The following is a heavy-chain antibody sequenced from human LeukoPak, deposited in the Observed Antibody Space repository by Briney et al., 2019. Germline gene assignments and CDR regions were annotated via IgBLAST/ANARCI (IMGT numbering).Heavy chain of an antibody. D-gene: IGHD6-25*01. CDR2: ISYDGSNK. Sequence: GGSLRPSCAASGFTFSSCGMHWVRQAPGKGLEWVAVISYDGSNKYYADSVKGRFTISRDNSKNTLYLQMNSLRAEDTAVYYCAKDLTAGGAAYFDYWGQGTLVTVSS. CDR3: AKDLTAGGAAYFDY. V-gene: IGHV3-30*18. J-gene: IGHJ4*02. CDR1: GFTFSSCG.